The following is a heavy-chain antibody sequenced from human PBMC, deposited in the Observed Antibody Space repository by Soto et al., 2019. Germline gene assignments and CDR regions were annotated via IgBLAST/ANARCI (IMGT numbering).Heavy chain of an antibody. D-gene: IGHD6-13*01. Sequence: PSETLSLTCSVSGASITSYYWNWIRQSPGKGLQWIGHISHGGTTNYNPSLKSRVTISLDAPKNQFSLKLSSVTAADTAVYYCARRMSWYRLNSFDYWGQGTLVTVSS. CDR1: GASITSYY. V-gene: IGHV4-59*08. J-gene: IGHJ4*02. CDR2: ISHGGTT. CDR3: ARRMSWYRLNSFDY.